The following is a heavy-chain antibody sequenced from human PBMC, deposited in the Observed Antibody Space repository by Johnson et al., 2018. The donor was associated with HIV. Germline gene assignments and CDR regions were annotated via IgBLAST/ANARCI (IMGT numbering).Heavy chain of an antibody. J-gene: IGHJ3*02. Sequence: MLLVESGGGLVKPGGSLRLSCAASGFTFSDNYLSWVRQAPGKGLEWVSVIYTGGSTYYADSVTGRFTISRDNSKNTLYLQMNSLRVEDTAVYYCASSYSESDAFDIWGQGTMVTVSS. CDR3: ASSYSESDAFDI. CDR1: GFTFSDNY. D-gene: IGHD3-10*01. V-gene: IGHV3-66*01. CDR2: IYTGGST.